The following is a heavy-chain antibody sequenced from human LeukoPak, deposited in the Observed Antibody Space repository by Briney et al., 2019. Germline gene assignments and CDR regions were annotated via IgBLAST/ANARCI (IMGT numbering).Heavy chain of an antibody. V-gene: IGHV5-51*01. J-gene: IGHJ4*02. CDR2: IYPGDSDT. Sequence: GESLKISCKGFGYSFNNYWIGWVRQMPGKGLEWMGIIYPGDSDTRYSPSFQGQFTISADKSINTAYLQWSSLKASDTAMYFCARAIKSSGWLDFWGQGTLVTVSS. D-gene: IGHD6-19*01. CDR3: ARAIKSSGWLDF. CDR1: GYSFNNYW.